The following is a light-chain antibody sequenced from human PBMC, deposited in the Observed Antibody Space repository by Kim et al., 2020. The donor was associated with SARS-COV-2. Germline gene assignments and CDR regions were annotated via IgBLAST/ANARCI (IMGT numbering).Light chain of an antibody. CDR1: QSVSSN. Sequence: SSGERATPSCRASQSVSSNLAWYQQKPGQAPRLLIYGASTRATGIPARCSGSGSGTDFTLTIISLQSEDFAVYYCQQYNNWPPLTFGGGTKVDIK. CDR3: QQYNNWPPLT. V-gene: IGKV3-15*01. J-gene: IGKJ4*01. CDR2: GAS.